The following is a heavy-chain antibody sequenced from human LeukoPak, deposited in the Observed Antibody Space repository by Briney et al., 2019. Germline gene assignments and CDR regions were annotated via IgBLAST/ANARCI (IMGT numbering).Heavy chain of an antibody. CDR3: ARDEGYCSSTSCYRPVYYYYYMDV. Sequence: ASVKVSCKASGYTFTSYYMHWVRQAPGQGLEWMGIINPSGGSTSYAQKFQGRVTMTRDTSTSTVYMELSSLRSEDTAVYYCARDEGYCSSTSCYRPVYYYYYMDVWGKGTTVTVSS. J-gene: IGHJ6*03. D-gene: IGHD2-2*02. V-gene: IGHV1-46*01. CDR1: GYTFTSYY. CDR2: INPSGGST.